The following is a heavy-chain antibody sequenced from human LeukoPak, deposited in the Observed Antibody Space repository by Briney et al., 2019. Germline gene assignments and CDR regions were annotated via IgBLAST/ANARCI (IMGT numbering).Heavy chain of an antibody. Sequence: PGGSLRLSCAASGFTFSSYAMTWVRPAPGKGLEWVSAIGDSTYSADSVKGRFTIPRDNSKNTLYLQMNSQRGEDTAVYYCAKATRPADSSSNYVDFDCWGQGTRVTVSS. J-gene: IGHJ4*02. CDR1: GFTFSSYA. CDR3: AKATRPADSSSNYVDFDC. V-gene: IGHV3-23*01. CDR2: IGDST. D-gene: IGHD6-13*01.